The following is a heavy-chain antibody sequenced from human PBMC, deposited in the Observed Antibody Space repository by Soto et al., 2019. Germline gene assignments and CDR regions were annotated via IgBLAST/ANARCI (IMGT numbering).Heavy chain of an antibody. D-gene: IGHD1-26*01. V-gene: IGHV4-34*02. J-gene: IGHJ3*02. CDR3: VRGRAFMSRVAFDI. CDR1: GGSFSDYY. CDR2: INHSGFT. Sequence: QVQLQQRGAGLLKPSETLSLTCAVLGGSFSDYYWTWIRQPPGKGLEWIGEINHSGFTSYNPSLKGRLTLLVDTSTKEFSLNLSSVTAADTAAYHCVRGRAFMSRVAFDIWGQGTMVTVSS.